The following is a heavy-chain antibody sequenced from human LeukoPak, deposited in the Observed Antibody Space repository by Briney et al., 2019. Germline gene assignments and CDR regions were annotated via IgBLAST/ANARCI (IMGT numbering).Heavy chain of an antibody. V-gene: IGHV3-30*18. CDR3: AKNAAGLNHYYYYGMDV. J-gene: IGHJ6*02. CDR2: ISYDGSNK. D-gene: IGHD6-13*01. CDR1: GFTFSSYG. Sequence: QSGGSLRLSCAASGFTFSSYGMHWVRQAPGKGLEWVAVISYDGSNKYYADSVKGRFTISRDNSKNTLYLQMNSLRAEDTAVYYCAKNAAGLNHYYYYGMDVWGQGTTVTVSS.